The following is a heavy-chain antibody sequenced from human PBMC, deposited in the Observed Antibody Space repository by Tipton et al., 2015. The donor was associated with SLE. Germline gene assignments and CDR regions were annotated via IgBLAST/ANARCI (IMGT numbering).Heavy chain of an antibody. CDR1: GGSISSGDYL. CDR3: ARVPTYYYDSSGYYYNYYYYYMDV. D-gene: IGHD3-22*01. V-gene: IGHV4-61*09. CDR2: IYTGGST. Sequence: TLSLTCAVYGGSISSGDYLWSWIRQPAGKGLEWIGHIYTGGSTNYNSSLKSRVTISVDTSKNQFSLKLSSVTAADTAVYYCARVPTYYYDSSGYYYNYYYYYMDVWGKGTTVTVSS. J-gene: IGHJ6*03.